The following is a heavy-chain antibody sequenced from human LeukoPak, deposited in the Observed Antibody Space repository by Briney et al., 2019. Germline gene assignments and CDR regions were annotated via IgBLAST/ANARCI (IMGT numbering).Heavy chain of an antibody. Sequence: PSETLSLTCTVSGGSISSGSYYWSWIRQPPGKGLEWIGEINHSGSTNYNPSLKSRVTISVDTSKNQFSLKLSSVTAADTAVYYCARLSRSRRGYCSSTSCPSWFDPWGQGTLVTVSS. CDR1: GGSISSGSYY. CDR2: INHSGST. D-gene: IGHD2-2*01. V-gene: IGHV4-39*01. CDR3: ARLSRSRRGYCSSTSCPSWFDP. J-gene: IGHJ5*02.